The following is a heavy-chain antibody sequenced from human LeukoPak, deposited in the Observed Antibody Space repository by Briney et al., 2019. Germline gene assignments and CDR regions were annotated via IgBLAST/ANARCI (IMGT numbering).Heavy chain of an antibody. CDR3: ARVSEYYDFWSGYYPDDAFDI. CDR2: INPNSGGT. V-gene: IGHV1-2*02. CDR1: GYTFTGYY. J-gene: IGHJ3*02. Sequence: ASVKVSCKASGYTFTGYYMHWVRQAPGQGLEWMGWINPNSGGTNYAQKFQGRVTMTRDTSISTAYMELSRLRSDDTAVYYCARVSEYYDFWSGYYPDDAFDIWGQGTMVTVSS. D-gene: IGHD3-3*01.